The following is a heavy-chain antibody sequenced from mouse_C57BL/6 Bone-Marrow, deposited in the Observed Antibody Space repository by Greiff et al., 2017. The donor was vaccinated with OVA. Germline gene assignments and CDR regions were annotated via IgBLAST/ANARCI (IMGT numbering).Heavy chain of an antibody. V-gene: IGHV14-4*01. Sequence: VQLQQSGAELVRPGASVKLSCTASGFNIKDDYMHWVKQRPEQGLEWIGWIDPENGDTESASKFQGKATITADTSSNTAYLQLSSLTSEDTAVYYCTTDSNYVLYAMDYWGQGTSVTVSS. CDR3: TTDSNYVLYAMDY. D-gene: IGHD2-5*01. CDR2: IDPENGDT. CDR1: GFNIKDDY. J-gene: IGHJ4*01.